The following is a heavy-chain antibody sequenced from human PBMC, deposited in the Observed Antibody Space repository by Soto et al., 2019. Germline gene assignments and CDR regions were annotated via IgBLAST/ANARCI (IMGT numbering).Heavy chain of an antibody. Sequence: GASVKVSCKASGYTFTSYGISWVRQAPGQGLEWMGWISAYNGNTNYAQKLQGRVTMTTDTSTSTAYMELRSLRSDDTAVYYCARDRTPSDYVWGSYRYSTWGQGTLVTVSS. CDR3: ARDRTPSDYVWGSYRYST. J-gene: IGHJ5*02. CDR1: GYTFTSYG. D-gene: IGHD3-16*02. V-gene: IGHV1-18*01. CDR2: ISAYNGNT.